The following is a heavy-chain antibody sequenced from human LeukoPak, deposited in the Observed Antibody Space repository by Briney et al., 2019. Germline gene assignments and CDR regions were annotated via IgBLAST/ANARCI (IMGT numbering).Heavy chain of an antibody. J-gene: IGHJ4*02. CDR2: TYYRANWYN. Sequence: SQTLSLTCGISGDSVSSNSATWSWIRVSPSRGLEWLGRTYYRANWYNDYAVSVKSRITIKPDTSKNQVSLQLDSVTPDDTALYYCARGITVAASLAYYFDHWGQGTLVTVPS. D-gene: IGHD6-19*01. CDR3: ARGITVAASLAYYFDH. CDR1: GDSVSSNSAT. V-gene: IGHV6-1*01.